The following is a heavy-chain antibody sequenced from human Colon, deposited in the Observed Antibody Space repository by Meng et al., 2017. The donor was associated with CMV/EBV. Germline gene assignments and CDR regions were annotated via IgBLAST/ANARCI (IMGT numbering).Heavy chain of an antibody. CDR3: AKGSSEFLYYGMDV. V-gene: IGHV3-23*03. Sequence: GESLKISCAASVFSLSIYNVKWVRQAPGKGLEWVSVIYAGGRSTYFADSVKGRFIISRDDSKNTLYMEMNSLRAEDTAVYYCAKGSSEFLYYGMDVWGQGTTVTVSS. D-gene: IGHD3-10*01. CDR1: VFSLSIYN. CDR2: IYAGGRST. J-gene: IGHJ6*02.